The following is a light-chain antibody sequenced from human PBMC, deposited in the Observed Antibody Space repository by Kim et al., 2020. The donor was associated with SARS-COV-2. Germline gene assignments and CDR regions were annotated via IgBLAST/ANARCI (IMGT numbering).Light chain of an antibody. CDR1: RSVTSNY. V-gene: IGKV3-20*01. J-gene: IGKJ4*01. CDR3: QQYASSPLT. CDR2: LAS. Sequence: SPGERATPSCRASRSVTSNYLAWYQQKPGQAPRLLIYLASNRATGIPDRFSGSGSGTDFTLTISGLEPEDFAVYYCQQYASSPLTFGGGTKVDIK.